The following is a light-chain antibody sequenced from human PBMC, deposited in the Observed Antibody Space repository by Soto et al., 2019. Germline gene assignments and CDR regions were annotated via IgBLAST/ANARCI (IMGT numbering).Light chain of an antibody. J-gene: IGKJ1*01. CDR1: QSVNTN. V-gene: IGKV3-15*01. CDR3: QQYGNPPT. Sequence: EIEMTQSPATLSVSPGERATLSCRASQSVNTNLAWYQQKPGQAPRLLIYGASTRAPGIPARFSGSGSGTEFTLTVSSLQSEDFAVYHCQQYGNPPTFGQGTKVEIK. CDR2: GAS.